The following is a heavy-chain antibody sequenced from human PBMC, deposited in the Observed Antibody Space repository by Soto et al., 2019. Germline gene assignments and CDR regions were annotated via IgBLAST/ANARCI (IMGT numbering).Heavy chain of an antibody. CDR1: GFGFVITW. V-gene: IGHV5-51*01. D-gene: IGHD3-9*01. Sequence: GESLKISCQGSGFGFVITWLAWLRQVPGKGLEWVGIIYAGDSDTRYSPSLEGQVTLSVDKSISTAYLQWSSLKDSDTATYYCARLERYFDRTGYLSAWGQGTLVTVSS. J-gene: IGHJ5*02. CDR3: ARLERYFDRTGYLSA. CDR2: IYAGDSDT.